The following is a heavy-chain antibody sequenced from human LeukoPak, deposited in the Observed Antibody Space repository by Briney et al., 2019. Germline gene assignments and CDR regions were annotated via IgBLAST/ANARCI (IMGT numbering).Heavy chain of an antibody. D-gene: IGHD3-10*01. CDR3: ANGGAAVRGRYAFDI. Sequence: PGGSLRLSCAASGFTFSSYAMSWVRQAPGKGLEWVSAISGSGGSTYYADSVKGRFTISRDNSKNTVYLQMNSLGAEDTALYYCANGGAAVRGRYAFDIWGQGTMVTVSS. CDR1: GFTFSSYA. CDR2: ISGSGGST. V-gene: IGHV3-23*01. J-gene: IGHJ3*02.